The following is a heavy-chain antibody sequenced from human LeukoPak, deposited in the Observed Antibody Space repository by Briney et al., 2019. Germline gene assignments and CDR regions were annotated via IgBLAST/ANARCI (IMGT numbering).Heavy chain of an antibody. V-gene: IGHV3-23*01. CDR2: ITATSSST. Sequence: PGGSLRLSCAASGFTFSSYGMSWVRQAPGKGLEWVSAITATSSSTHDADSVQGRFTISRDNSKNTLYLQMNSLRAEDTAVYYCAKGDSYCGGDCYPDWGQGTLVTVSS. CDR1: GFTFSSYG. J-gene: IGHJ4*02. CDR3: AKGDSYCGGDCYPD. D-gene: IGHD2-21*02.